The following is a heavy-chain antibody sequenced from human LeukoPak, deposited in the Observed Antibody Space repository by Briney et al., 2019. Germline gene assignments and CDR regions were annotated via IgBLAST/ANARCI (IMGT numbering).Heavy chain of an antibody. V-gene: IGHV3-20*04. CDR2: INWNGGST. Sequence: PGGSLRLSCAASGFTFDDYGMSWVRHAPGKGLEWVSGINWNGGSTGYADSVKGRFTISRDNAKNSLYLQMNSLRAEDTALYYCARRSGSGTSINYYYYYMDVWGKGTTVTVSS. CDR1: GFTFDDYG. D-gene: IGHD1-26*01. J-gene: IGHJ6*03. CDR3: ARRSGSGTSINYYYYYMDV.